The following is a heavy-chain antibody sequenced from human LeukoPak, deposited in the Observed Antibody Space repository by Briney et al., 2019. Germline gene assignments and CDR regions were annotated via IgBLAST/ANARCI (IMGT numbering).Heavy chain of an antibody. D-gene: IGHD4-23*01. V-gene: IGHV4-59*08. CDR1: GGSISSYY. J-gene: IGHJ4*02. CDR3: ARRGGHGGSFDY. Sequence: SETLSLTFTVSGGSISSYYWSWIRQPPGKGLEWIGYIYYSGSGSTNYNPSLKSRVTISVDTSKNQFPLKLSSVTAADTAVYYCARRGGHGGSFDYWGQGTLVTVSS. CDR2: IYYSGSGST.